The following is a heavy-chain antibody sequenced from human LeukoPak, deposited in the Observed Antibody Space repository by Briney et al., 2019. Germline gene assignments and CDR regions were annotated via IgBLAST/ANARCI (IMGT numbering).Heavy chain of an antibody. CDR3: ARGGGDSGYYFDY. V-gene: IGHV4-59*01. CDR1: GGSISSYY. J-gene: IGHJ4*02. Sequence: SETLSLTCTVSGGSISSYYWSWIRQPPGKGLEWIGYIDNRGSTNYNLSLKSRVTISVDTSKNQFSLKLTAVTAADTAIYYCARGGGDSGYYFDYWGQGTLVTVSS. CDR2: IDNRGST. D-gene: IGHD5-12*01.